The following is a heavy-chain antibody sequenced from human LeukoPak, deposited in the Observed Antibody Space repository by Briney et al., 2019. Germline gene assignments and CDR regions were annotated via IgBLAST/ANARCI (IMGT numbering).Heavy chain of an antibody. CDR3: ANGPLYEGTQVDY. D-gene: IGHD3-3*01. J-gene: IGHJ4*02. CDR2: ITGSGIST. CDR1: GFTFSDYA. Sequence: GGSLRLSCEASGFTFSDYAMTWVRQAPGKGLEWVSEITGSGISTYYADSVKGRFTISRDNSKNTLYLQMNSLRAEDTAVYYCANGPLYEGTQVDYWGQGTLVTVSS. V-gene: IGHV3-23*01.